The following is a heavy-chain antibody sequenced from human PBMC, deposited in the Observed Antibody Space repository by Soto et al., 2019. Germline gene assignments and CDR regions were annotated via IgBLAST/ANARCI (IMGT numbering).Heavy chain of an antibody. CDR3: ARSSYYDTSGYLNWFDP. D-gene: IGHD3-22*01. J-gene: IGHJ5*02. CDR2: IYHSGST. Sequence: SETLSLTCAVSGYSISTGYYWGWIRQPPGKGLEWIGSIYHSGSTYYNPSLKSRVTISVDTSKNQFSLNLSSVTAADTAVYYCARSSYYDTSGYLNWFDPWGQGTMVTVSS. V-gene: IGHV4-38-2*01. CDR1: GYSISTGYY.